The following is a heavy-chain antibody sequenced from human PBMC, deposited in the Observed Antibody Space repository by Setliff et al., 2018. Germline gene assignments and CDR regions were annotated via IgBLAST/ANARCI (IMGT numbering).Heavy chain of an antibody. J-gene: IGHJ4*02. V-gene: IGHV2-70*11. CDR2: IDWDDDK. CDR3: AAASNYYDY. Sequence: TLSLTCIVSGDSISGYFWSWIRQPPGKALEWLARIDWDDDKYYTPSLKTRLTISKDTSKNQVVLTMTNMDPVDTATYYCAAASNYYDYWGQGTLVTVPQ. CDR1: GDSISGYF.